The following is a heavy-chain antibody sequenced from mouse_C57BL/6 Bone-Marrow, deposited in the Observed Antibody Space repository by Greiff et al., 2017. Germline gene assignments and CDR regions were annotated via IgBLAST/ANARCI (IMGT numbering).Heavy chain of an antibody. CDR1: GFTFSSYT. J-gene: IGHJ4*01. Sequence: EVKVVESGGGLVKPGGSLKLSCAASGFTFSSYTMSWVRQTPEKRLEWVATISGGGGNTYYPDSVKGRFTISRDNAKYTLYLQMSSLRSEDTALYYCARLPYCYAMDYWGQGTSVTVSS. CDR2: ISGGGGNT. V-gene: IGHV5-9*01. D-gene: IGHD1-1*01. CDR3: ARLPYCYAMDY.